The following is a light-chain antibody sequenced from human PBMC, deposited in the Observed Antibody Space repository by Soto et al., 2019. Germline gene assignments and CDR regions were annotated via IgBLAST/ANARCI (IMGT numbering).Light chain of an antibody. CDR1: SSNIGSNY. CDR3: GSWDTSLSGII. J-gene: IGLJ2*01. V-gene: IGLV1-51*01. Sequence: QSVLTQPPSASAAPGQKVTISCSGSSSNIGSNYVSWYQQLPGTAPKLLIYDNNKRPSGIPDRFSGSKSGTSATLGISGLQTGDEADYYCGSWDTSLSGIIFGGGTKLTVL. CDR2: DNN.